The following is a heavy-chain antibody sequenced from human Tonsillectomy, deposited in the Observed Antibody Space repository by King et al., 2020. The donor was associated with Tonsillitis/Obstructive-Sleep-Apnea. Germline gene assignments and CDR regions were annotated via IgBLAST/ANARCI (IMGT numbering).Heavy chain of an antibody. Sequence: VQLQQWGARLLKPSETLSLTCAVYGGSFSTYYWSWIRQAPGKGLEWIGEINHSGNTNYNPSLKSRVTISLDTSKNQFSLKLSSVTAADTAVYYCASSGFVTAFDIWGQGTMVTVSS. CDR3: ASSGFVTAFDI. CDR2: INHSGNT. CDR1: GGSFSTYY. D-gene: IGHD3-16*01. V-gene: IGHV4-34*01. J-gene: IGHJ3*02.